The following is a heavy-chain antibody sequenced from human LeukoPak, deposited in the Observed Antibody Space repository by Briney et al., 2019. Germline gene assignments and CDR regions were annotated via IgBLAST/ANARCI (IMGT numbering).Heavy chain of an antibody. J-gene: IGHJ4*02. D-gene: IGHD3-10*01. Sequence: GASVKVSCKASGYTFTGYYMHWVRQAPGQGLEWMGWINPNSGGTNYAQKFQGRVTVTRNTSISTAYMELSSLRSEDTAVYYCARGPSVGYYGSGSYRFDYWGQGTLVTVSS. V-gene: IGHV1-2*02. CDR3: ARGPSVGYYGSGSYRFDY. CDR2: INPNSGGT. CDR1: GYTFTGYY.